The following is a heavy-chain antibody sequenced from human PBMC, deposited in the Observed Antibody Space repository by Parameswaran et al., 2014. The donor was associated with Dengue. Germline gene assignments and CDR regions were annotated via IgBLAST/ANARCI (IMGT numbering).Heavy chain of an antibody. J-gene: IGHJ4*02. CDR2: IYYSGST. CDR3: ARRGYYYDSSGYSTFDY. Sequence: PGKGLEWIRSIYYSGSTYYNPSLKSRVTISVDTSKNQFSLKLSSVTAADTAVYYCARRGYYYDSSGYSTFDYWGQGTLVTVSS. V-gene: IGHV4-39*01. D-gene: IGHD3-22*01.